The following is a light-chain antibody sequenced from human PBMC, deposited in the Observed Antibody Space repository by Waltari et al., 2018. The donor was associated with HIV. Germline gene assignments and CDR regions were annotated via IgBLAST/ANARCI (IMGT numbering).Light chain of an antibody. CDR1: QTLLSSSNNMNY. V-gene: IGKV4-1*01. CDR3: QQYYSSPWT. Sequence: IVMTQSPDSLAVSLGERATIYCRSSQTLLSSSNNMNYLTWYRQKPGQTPKLLLYWASNRESGGPDRFSGSGSGTNFTLSISRLQAEDAATYYCQQYYSSPWTFGQGTKV. J-gene: IGKJ1*01. CDR2: WAS.